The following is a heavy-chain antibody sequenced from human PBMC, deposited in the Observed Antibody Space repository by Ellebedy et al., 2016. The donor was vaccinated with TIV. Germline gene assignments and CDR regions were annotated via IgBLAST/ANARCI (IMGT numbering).Heavy chain of an antibody. CDR2: VIHSGAIT. CDR1: GFTFSNYD. J-gene: IGHJ6*02. CDR3: AKDRNLPEPPNPFYGMDV. D-gene: IGHD1-14*01. Sequence: PGGSLRLSCEASGFTFSNYDMNWIRQAPGKGLEWVSAVIHSGAITFYADSVKGRFTISRDNSKNMLYLQMNSLRAEDTAVYYCAKDRNLPEPPNPFYGMDVWGQGTTVTVSS. V-gene: IGHV3-23*01.